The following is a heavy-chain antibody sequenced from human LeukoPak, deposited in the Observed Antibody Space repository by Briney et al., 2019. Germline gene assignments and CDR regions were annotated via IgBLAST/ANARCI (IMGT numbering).Heavy chain of an antibody. J-gene: IGHJ6*03. CDR1: GGSISSYY. D-gene: IGHD5-18*01. CDR2: IYYSGST. CDR3: ARTTEGGYTYDFFYYYYMDV. V-gene: IGHV4-59*01. Sequence: SETLSLTCTVSGGSISSYYWSWIRQPPGKGLEWIGYIYYSGSTNYNPSLKSRVTISVDSSKNQFSLKLSSVTAADTAVYYCARTTEGGYTYDFFYYYYMDVWGKGTTATISS.